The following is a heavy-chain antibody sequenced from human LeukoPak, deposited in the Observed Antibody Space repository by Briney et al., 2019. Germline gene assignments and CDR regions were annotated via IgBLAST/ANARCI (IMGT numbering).Heavy chain of an antibody. D-gene: IGHD6-13*01. Sequence: GGSLRLSCAASGFTVSSNYMSWVRQAPGKGLEWVSVIYSGGSTYYADSVKGRFTISRDNSKNTLYLQMNSLRAGDTAVYYCASTIAAAGSPKYYYYYMDVWGKGTTVTISS. CDR1: GFTVSSNY. J-gene: IGHJ6*03. V-gene: IGHV3-66*01. CDR3: ASTIAAAGSPKYYYYYMDV. CDR2: IYSGGST.